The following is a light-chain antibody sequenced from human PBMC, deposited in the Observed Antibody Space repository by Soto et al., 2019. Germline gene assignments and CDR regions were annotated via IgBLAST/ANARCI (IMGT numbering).Light chain of an antibody. V-gene: IGLV1-40*01. Sequence: QPVLTQPPSVSGAPGQRVTISCTGSSSNIGAGHDVHWYQQFPGTAPQLLIFGNNNRPSGVPDRFSGSKSGSSASLAITGLQAEDEADFYCQSYDISLSAYVFGTGTKLTVL. CDR2: GNN. CDR3: QSYDISLSAYV. J-gene: IGLJ1*01. CDR1: SSNIGAGHD.